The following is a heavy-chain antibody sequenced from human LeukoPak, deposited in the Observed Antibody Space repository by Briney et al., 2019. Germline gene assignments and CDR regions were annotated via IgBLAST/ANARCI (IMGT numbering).Heavy chain of an antibody. V-gene: IGHV1-8*03. J-gene: IGHJ6*03. Sequence: ASVKVSCKASGYTFTSYDINWVRQATGQGLEWMGWMNPNSGNTGYAQKFQGRVTITRNTSISTAYMELSSLRSEDTAVYYCARGLEHFLTSYPHYYYYMDVWGKGTTVTVSS. CDR2: MNPNSGNT. CDR3: ARGLEHFLTSYPHYYYYMDV. CDR1: GYTFTSYD. D-gene: IGHD3-3*02.